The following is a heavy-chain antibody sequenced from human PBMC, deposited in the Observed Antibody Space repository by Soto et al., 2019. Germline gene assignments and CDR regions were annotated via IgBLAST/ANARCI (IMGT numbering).Heavy chain of an antibody. D-gene: IGHD5-18*01. Sequence: QVQLQESGPGLVKPSETLSLTCTVSGGSISSYYWTWIRQPPGKGLEWIGYIYDTGSTNYNPSLKSRVTRSPDTPKTQFSLKLSSVTAADTAVYYCARRIQYYYGLDVWGQGTTVTVSS. V-gene: IGHV4-59*08. CDR1: GGSISSYY. CDR2: IYDTGST. CDR3: ARRIQYYYGLDV. J-gene: IGHJ6*02.